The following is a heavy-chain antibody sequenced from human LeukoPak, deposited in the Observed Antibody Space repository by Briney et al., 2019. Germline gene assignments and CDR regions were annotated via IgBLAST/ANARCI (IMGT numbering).Heavy chain of an antibody. Sequence: SETLSLTCTVSGDSINNYYWSWIRQPPGKGLEWIGYIYYSGSTNYNPSLKSRVTISVDTSKNQFSLKLSSVTAADTAVYYCARSRRGQQLVGAFDIWGQGTMVTVSS. CDR1: GDSINNYY. J-gene: IGHJ3*02. CDR2: IYYSGST. CDR3: ARSRRGQQLVGAFDI. V-gene: IGHV4-59*01. D-gene: IGHD6-13*01.